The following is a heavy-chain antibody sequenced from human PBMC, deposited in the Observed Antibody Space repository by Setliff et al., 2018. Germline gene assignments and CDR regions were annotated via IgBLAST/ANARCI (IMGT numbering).Heavy chain of an antibody. Sequence: PGGSLRLSCAASGFTFSDYWMHWVRQAPGKGLVWVSRVDSDGSSTKYADSVKGRFTISRDNAKNTLYLHMSSLRAEDTAVYYCVREGMDSRSSTDYRYYMDVWGKGTTVTVSS. J-gene: IGHJ6*03. CDR2: VDSDGSST. CDR1: GFTFSDYW. D-gene: IGHD3-22*01. CDR3: VREGMDSRSSTDYRYYMDV. V-gene: IGHV3-74*03.